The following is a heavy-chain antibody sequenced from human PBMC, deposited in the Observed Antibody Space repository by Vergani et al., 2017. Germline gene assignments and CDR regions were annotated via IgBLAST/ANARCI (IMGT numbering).Heavy chain of an antibody. CDR3: AHSGYYCVFERRAPEYFQH. V-gene: IGHV2-5*02. CDR1: GFSLSTSGVG. Sequence: QITLKESGPTLVKPTQTLTLTCTFSGFSLSTSGVGVGWIRQPPGKALEWLALIYWDDDKRYSPSLKSRLTITKDTSKNQVVLTMTNMDPVYTAPYYCAHSGYYCVFERRAPEYFQHWGQGTLVTVSS. D-gene: IGHD3-22*01. J-gene: IGHJ1*01. CDR2: IYWDDDK.